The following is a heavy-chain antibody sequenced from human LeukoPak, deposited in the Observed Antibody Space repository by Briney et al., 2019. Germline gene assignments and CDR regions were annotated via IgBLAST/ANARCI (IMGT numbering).Heavy chain of an antibody. CDR3: TTLGYHLDS. CDR2: FAGSDTTT. CDR1: GFDFGAYE. J-gene: IGHJ4*02. Sequence: GGSLRLSCAASGFDFGAYEMNWVRQAPGKGLEWVAYFAGSDTTTYYADSVKGRFTISRDNARNSLYLQMNSLRAEHTALYYCTTLGYHLDSWGQGTLVTVSS. V-gene: IGHV3-48*03. D-gene: IGHD3-22*01.